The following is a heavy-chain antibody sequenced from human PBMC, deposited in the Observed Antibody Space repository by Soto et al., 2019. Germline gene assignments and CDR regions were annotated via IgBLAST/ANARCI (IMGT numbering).Heavy chain of an antibody. CDR1: GFTFSSYA. D-gene: IGHD3-3*01. CDR3: AKVRIGVYDFWSGFDY. Sequence: PGGSLRLSCAASGFTFSSYAMSWVRQAPGKGLEWVSAISGSGGSTYYADSVKGRFTISRDNSKNTLYLQMNSLRAEDTAVYYCAKVRIGVYDFWSGFDYWGQGTLVTVSS. CDR2: ISGSGGST. V-gene: IGHV3-23*01. J-gene: IGHJ4*02.